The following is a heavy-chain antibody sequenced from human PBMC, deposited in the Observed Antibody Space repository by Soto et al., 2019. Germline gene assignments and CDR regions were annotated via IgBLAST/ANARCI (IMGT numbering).Heavy chain of an antibody. CDR2: IYPGDSGT. Sequence: PGESLKISCKGSGYSFTSYWIGWVRQMPGKGLEWMGIIYPGDSGTRYSPSLQGQVTISADKSISAAYLQWSSLKASDTAMYYCARAMIRGVNTFDYWGQGTLVTVSS. V-gene: IGHV5-51*01. D-gene: IGHD3-10*01. CDR3: ARAMIRGVNTFDY. CDR1: GYSFTSYW. J-gene: IGHJ4*02.